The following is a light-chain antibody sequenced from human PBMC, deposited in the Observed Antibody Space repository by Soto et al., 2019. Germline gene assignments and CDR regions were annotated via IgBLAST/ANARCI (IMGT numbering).Light chain of an antibody. Sequence: EIVMTESPATLSVSRGERASLSCRASQSVSSNLGWYQQKPGQAPRLLIYGASTRATGIPARFSGSGSGTEFTLTISSLQSEDFAVYYCQQYNNWLGTFGQGTKVDIK. CDR3: QQYNNWLGT. V-gene: IGKV3-15*01. CDR2: GAS. CDR1: QSVSSN. J-gene: IGKJ1*01.